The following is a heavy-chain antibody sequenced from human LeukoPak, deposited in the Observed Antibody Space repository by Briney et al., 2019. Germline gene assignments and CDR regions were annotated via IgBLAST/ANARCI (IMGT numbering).Heavy chain of an antibody. CDR2: IIPIFGIA. CDR1: GGTFSSYD. J-gene: IGHJ5*02. V-gene: IGHV1-69*04. Sequence: SVKVSCKASGGTFSSYDISWVRQAPGQGLEWMGRIIPIFGIANYAQKFQGRVTITADKSTSTAYMELSSLRSEDTAVYYCARTVTTASGLVSSVNWFDPWGQGTLVTVSS. D-gene: IGHD4-17*01. CDR3: ARTVTTASGLVSSVNWFDP.